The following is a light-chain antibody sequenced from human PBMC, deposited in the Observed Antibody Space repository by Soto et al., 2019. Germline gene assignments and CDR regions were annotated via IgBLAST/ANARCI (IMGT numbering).Light chain of an antibody. CDR3: QQYNSYSPRT. J-gene: IGKJ1*01. CDR1: QSISSW. CDR2: DAS. V-gene: IGKV1-5*01. Sequence: DIQMTQSPSTLSASVGDRVTITCRASQSISSWLAWYQQKPGKAPKLLIYDASSLESGVPSRFSGSGPGTEFTLTISSLQTKDFATYYCQQYNSYSPRTFGQGTKVEIK.